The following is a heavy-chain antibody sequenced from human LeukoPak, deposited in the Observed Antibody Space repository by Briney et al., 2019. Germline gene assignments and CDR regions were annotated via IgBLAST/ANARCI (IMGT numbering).Heavy chain of an antibody. V-gene: IGHV3-21*01. CDR2: ISSSSSYI. CDR1: GFTFSSYA. CDR3: ARAGGSYGYLDY. D-gene: IGHD3-16*01. Sequence: PGGSLRLSCAASGFTFSSYAMSWVRQAPGKGLEWVSSISSSSSYIYYADSVKGRFTVSRDNAKNSLYLQMNSLRAEDTAVYYCARAGGSYGYLDYWGQGTLVTVSS. J-gene: IGHJ4*02.